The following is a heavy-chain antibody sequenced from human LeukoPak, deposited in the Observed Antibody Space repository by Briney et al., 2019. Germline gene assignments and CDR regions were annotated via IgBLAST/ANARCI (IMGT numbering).Heavy chain of an antibody. CDR3: AKHGGRYFDS. CDR1: GGSISSNTW. V-gene: IGHV4-4*02. Sequence: SETLSLTCAVSGGSISSNTWWSWVRQPPGKGLEWIGQTSHDGNADYTPSLKGRVTISVDKSKNQLSLKLNSVTAADSAVYYCAKHGGRYFDSWDQGTLVTVSS. J-gene: IGHJ4*02. CDR2: TSHDGNA. D-gene: IGHD4-23*01.